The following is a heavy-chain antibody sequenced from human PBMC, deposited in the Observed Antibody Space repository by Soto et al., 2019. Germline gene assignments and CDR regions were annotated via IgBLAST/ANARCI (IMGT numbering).Heavy chain of an antibody. D-gene: IGHD4-17*01. CDR2: IYYSGST. Sequence: PSETLSLTCTVSGGSISNSSYYWGWIRQPPGKGLEWIGSIYYSGSTYYNPSLKSRVTISVDTSKNQFSLKLSSVTAADTAVYYCAAVGLQYGDKLYYYYYYMDVWGKGTTVTVSS. V-gene: IGHV4-39*01. CDR1: GGSISNSSYY. J-gene: IGHJ6*03. CDR3: AAVGLQYGDKLYYYYYYMDV.